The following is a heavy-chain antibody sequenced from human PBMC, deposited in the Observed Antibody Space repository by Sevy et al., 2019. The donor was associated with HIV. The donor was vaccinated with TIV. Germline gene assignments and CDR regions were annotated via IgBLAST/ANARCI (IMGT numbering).Heavy chain of an antibody. J-gene: IGHJ4*02. Sequence: GGSLRLSCTASGFILGYYAMHWVRQAPGKGLEWVAVSSYDGGNIYYADSVQGRFTVSRDNSKNTLYLQRNSLRPEDTAMYYCARDFYEFGDPRGLDYWGQGVLVTVSS. CDR3: ARDFYEFGDPRGLDY. CDR1: GFILGYYA. CDR2: SSYDGGNI. D-gene: IGHD4-17*01. V-gene: IGHV3-30-3*01.